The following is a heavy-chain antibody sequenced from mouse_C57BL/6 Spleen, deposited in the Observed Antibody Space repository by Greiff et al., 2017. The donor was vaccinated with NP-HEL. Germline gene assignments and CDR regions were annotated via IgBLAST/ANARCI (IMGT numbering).Heavy chain of an antibody. V-gene: IGHV5-17*01. CDR2: ISSGSSTI. Sequence: EVKLVESGGGLVKPGGSLKLSCAASGFTFSDYGMHWVRQAPEKGLEWVAYISSGSSTIYYADTVKGRFTISRDNAKNTLFLQMTSLRSEDTAMYYWARTNYGSSPAWFAYWGQGTLVTVSA. CDR3: ARTNYGSSPAWFAY. D-gene: IGHD1-1*01. J-gene: IGHJ3*01. CDR1: GFTFSDYG.